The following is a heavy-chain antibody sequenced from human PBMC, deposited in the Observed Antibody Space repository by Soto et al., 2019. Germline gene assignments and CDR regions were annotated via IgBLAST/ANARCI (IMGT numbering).Heavy chain of an antibody. J-gene: IGHJ6*02. D-gene: IGHD4-4*01. CDR2: IYYSGST. CDR3: ARLQTKNYYYYYGMDV. CDR1: GGSISSSSYY. Sequence: PSETLSLTCTVSGGSISSSSYYWGWIRQPPGKGLEWIGSIYYSGSTYYNPSLKSRVTISVDTSKNQFSLKLSSVTAADTAVYYCARLQTKNYYYYYGMDVWGQGTTVTVSS. V-gene: IGHV4-39*01.